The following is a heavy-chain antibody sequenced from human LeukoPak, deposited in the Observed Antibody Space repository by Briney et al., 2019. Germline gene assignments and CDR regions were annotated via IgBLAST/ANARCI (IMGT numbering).Heavy chain of an antibody. CDR3: ARESTIVGATTN. D-gene: IGHD1-26*01. CDR1: GYTFTGYY. CDR2: INPNSGGT. J-gene: IGHJ4*02. Sequence: EASVKVSCKASGYTFTGYYMHWVRQAPGQGLEWMGWINPNSGGTNYAQKFQGRVTMTRDTSISTAYMELSRLRSEDTAVYYCARESTIVGATTNWGQGTLVTVSS. V-gene: IGHV1-2*02.